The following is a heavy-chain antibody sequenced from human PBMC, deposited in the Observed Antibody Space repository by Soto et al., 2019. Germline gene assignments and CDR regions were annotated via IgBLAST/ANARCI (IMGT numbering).Heavy chain of an antibody. CDR3: AGTTGTLLDY. J-gene: IGHJ4*02. Sequence: WWSLRLSCLASVFTFRNYTMHWFRQAPGKGLEWVALISYDGSNKYYADSVKGRFTISRDNSKNTLYLQMNSLRAEDTAVYYCAGTTGTLLDYWGQGTLVTVSS. D-gene: IGHD4-17*01. CDR2: ISYDGSNK. V-gene: IGHV3-30-3*01. CDR1: VFTFRNYT.